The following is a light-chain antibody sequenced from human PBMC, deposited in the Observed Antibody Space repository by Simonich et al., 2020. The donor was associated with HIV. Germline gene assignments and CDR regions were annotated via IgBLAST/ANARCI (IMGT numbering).Light chain of an antibody. Sequence: DIQMTQSPSSLSASVGNRVTITCRASQGVSNSLAWYQQKPGKAPKLLLYAASRLESGIPSRFSGSGSGTDYTLTISSLQPEDFAIYYCQQANSFPPAFGVGTKVEIK. CDR3: QQANSFPPA. CDR1: QGVSNS. CDR2: AAS. V-gene: IGKV1-NL1*01. J-gene: IGKJ4*01.